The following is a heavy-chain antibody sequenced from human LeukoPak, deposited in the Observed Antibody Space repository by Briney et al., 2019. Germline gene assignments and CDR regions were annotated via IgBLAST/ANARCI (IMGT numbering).Heavy chain of an antibody. CDR1: GGSISSGDYY. D-gene: IGHD1-26*01. CDR3: ARDTLELHFDY. CDR2: IYNSGST. Sequence: SQTLSLTCTVSGGSISSGDYYWSWIRQPPGKGLEWIGYIYNSGSTYYNPSLKSRVTISVDTSKNQFSLKLSSVTAADTAVYYCARDTLELHFDYWGQGTLVTVSS. V-gene: IGHV4-30-4*08. J-gene: IGHJ4*02.